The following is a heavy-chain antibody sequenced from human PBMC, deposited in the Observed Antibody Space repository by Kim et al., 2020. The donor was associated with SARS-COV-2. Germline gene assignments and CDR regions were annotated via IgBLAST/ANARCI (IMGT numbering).Heavy chain of an antibody. CDR1: GFTFGDYA. V-gene: IGHV3-49*04. CDR3: TRVGCGGDCYQDY. Sequence: GGSLRLSCTASGFTFGDYAMSWVRQAPGKGLEWVGFIRSKAYGGTTEYAASVKGRFTISRDDSKSIAYLQMNSLKTEDTAVYYCTRVGCGGDCYQDYWGQGTLDTVSS. J-gene: IGHJ4*02. CDR2: IRSKAYGGTT. D-gene: IGHD2-21*01.